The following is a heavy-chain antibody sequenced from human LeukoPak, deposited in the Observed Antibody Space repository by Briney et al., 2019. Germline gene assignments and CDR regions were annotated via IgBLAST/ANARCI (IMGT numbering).Heavy chain of an antibody. D-gene: IGHD5-24*01. CDR1: GFTLSNHW. CDR3: ARDSGATNAFDY. Sequence: GGSLRLSCAASGFTLSNHWMHWVRQAPGKGLVWVSRVNSNGGSVSYADSVKGRFTISRDNAKNTPFLQMHSLRPDDTAVYYCARDSGATNAFDYWGQGILVAVSS. V-gene: IGHV3-74*01. CDR2: VNSNGGSV. J-gene: IGHJ4*02.